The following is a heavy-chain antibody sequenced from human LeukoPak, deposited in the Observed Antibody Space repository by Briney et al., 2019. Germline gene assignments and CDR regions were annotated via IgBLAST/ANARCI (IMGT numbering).Heavy chain of an antibody. V-gene: IGHV4-34*01. J-gene: IGHJ4*02. CDR3: AREPYSSGWEFDY. CDR1: GGSFSGYY. Sequence: SETLSLTCAVYGGSFSGYYWSWICQPPGKGLEWIGEINHSGSTNYNPSLKSRVTISVDTSKNQFSLKLSSVTAADTAVYYCAREPYSSGWEFDYWGQGTLVTVSS. D-gene: IGHD6-19*01. CDR2: INHSGST.